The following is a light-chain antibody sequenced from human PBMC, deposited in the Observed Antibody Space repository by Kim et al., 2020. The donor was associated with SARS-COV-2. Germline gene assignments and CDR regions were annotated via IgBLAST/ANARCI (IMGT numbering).Light chain of an antibody. V-gene: IGLV2-14*03. CDR3: SSYVSGNTYV. CDR2: AVS. CDR1: SSDVGVYTY. J-gene: IGLJ1*01. Sequence: GQAFTTVCTGTSSDVGVYTYVSWYQQHPGKVPQRIIYAVSERPSGVSNRFSGSKSGNTASLTISGLQAEDEADYYCSSYVSGNTYVFGTGTKVTVL.